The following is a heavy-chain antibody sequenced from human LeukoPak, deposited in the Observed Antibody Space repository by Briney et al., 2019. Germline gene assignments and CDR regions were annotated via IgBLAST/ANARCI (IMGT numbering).Heavy chain of an antibody. V-gene: IGHV3-30*18. CDR3: AKVVAAANYYYYGMDV. Sequence: PGGSLRLSCAASGFTFSSYGMHWVRQAPGKGLEWVAVISYDGSNKYYADSVKGRFTISRDNSKNTLYLQMNSLRAEDTAVYYCAKVVAAANYYYYGMDVWGQGTTVTVSS. D-gene: IGHD6-13*01. J-gene: IGHJ6*02. CDR2: ISYDGSNK. CDR1: GFTFSSYG.